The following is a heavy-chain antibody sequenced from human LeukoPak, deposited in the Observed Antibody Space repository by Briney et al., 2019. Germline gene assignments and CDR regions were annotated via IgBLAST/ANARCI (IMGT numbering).Heavy chain of an antibody. D-gene: IGHD3-22*01. J-gene: IGHJ4*02. CDR2: ISYDGSNK. Sequence: GRSLRLSCAASGFTFSSYAMHWVRQAPGKGLEWVALISYDGSNKSYADSVKGRFTISRDNSKNTLYLQMNSLRAEDTAVYYCAKDLYYDSSGVDYWGQGTLVTVSS. CDR3: AKDLYYDSSGVDY. CDR1: GFTFSSYA. V-gene: IGHV3-30-3*01.